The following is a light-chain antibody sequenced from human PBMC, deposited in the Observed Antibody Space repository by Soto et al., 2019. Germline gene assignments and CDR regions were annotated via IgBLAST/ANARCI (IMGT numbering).Light chain of an antibody. Sequence: EIPMTQSASTMSASLLDRVTINCRASQSISNWLAWYQQKPGEAPNLLIYKASTLESGVPSRFSGSGYGTEFALTISSLQPEDFATYYCQQCSYYSTFGQGTRWIS. J-gene: IGKJ1*01. CDR1: QSISNW. V-gene: IGKV1-5*03. CDR2: KAS. CDR3: QQCSYYST.